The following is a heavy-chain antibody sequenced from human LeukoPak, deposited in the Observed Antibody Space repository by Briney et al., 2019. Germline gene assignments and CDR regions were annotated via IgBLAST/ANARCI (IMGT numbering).Heavy chain of an antibody. CDR2: ITSSGSPT. D-gene: IGHD2-15*01. Sequence: GGSLRLSCAASGFTFSSYGMSWVRQAPGKGLEWVSFITSSGSPTYYADSVKGRFTISRDNAKNSLYLLTNSLRAEDTAVYYCARGAYCSAGSCYSSYFDPWGQGTLVTVSS. V-gene: IGHV3-48*04. J-gene: IGHJ5*02. CDR1: GFTFSSYG. CDR3: ARGAYCSAGSCYSSYFDP.